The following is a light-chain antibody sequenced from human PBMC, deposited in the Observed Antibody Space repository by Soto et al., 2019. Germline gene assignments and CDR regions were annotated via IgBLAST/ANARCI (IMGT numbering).Light chain of an antibody. J-gene: IGLJ3*02. Sequence: QSALTQPPSASGSPGQSVTISCTGTSSDVGRHNYVSWYHKHPDKAPKLMILEVTKRPSGVPDRFSGSKSGNTASLTVSGLQAEDEADYYCSSYGGSNNFVFGGGTKLTVL. CDR1: SSDVGRHNY. CDR2: EVT. CDR3: SSYGGSNNFV. V-gene: IGLV2-8*01.